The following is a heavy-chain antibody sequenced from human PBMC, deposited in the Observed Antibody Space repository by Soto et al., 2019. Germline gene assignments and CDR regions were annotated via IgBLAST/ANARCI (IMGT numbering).Heavy chain of an antibody. Sequence: ASVKVSCKASGYIFTSYYIHWVRQAPGQGPEWMGWINPFDGSRMFAQSFQGRVTMTRDTSTSTVYMEVGSLRSEDTAVYYCSRVDPGETSPFDHWGQ. CDR1: GYIFTSYY. V-gene: IGHV1-46*03. J-gene: IGHJ4*01. D-gene: IGHD3-10*01. CDR3: SRVDPGETSPFDH. CDR2: INPFDGSR.